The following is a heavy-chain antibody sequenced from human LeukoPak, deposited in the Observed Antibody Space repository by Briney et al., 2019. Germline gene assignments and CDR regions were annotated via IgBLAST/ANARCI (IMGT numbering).Heavy chain of an antibody. J-gene: IGHJ4*02. V-gene: IGHV1-18*01. CDR1: GYTFTSYG. CDR2: ISAYNGNT. Sequence: ASVKVSCKASGYTFTSYGISWVRQAPGQGLEWMGWISAYNGNTNYAQKLQGRATMTTDTSTSTAYMELRSLRSDDTAVYYCATSKPGIAARRSYFDYWGQGSLVTVSS. CDR3: ATSKPGIAARRSYFDY. D-gene: IGHD6-6*01.